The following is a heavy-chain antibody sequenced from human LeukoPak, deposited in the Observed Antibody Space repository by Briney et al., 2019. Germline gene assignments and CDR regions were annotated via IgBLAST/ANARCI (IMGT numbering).Heavy chain of an antibody. CDR1: GGTFSSYA. J-gene: IGHJ4*02. V-gene: IGHV1-18*01. Sequence: ASVKVSCKASGGTFSSYAISWVRQAPGQGLEWMGWISAYNGNTNYAQKLQGRVTMTTDTSTSTAYMELRSLRSDDTAVYYCARVPLRPITMIVVGHEYYFDYWGQGTLVTVSS. CDR3: ARVPLRPITMIVVGHEYYFDY. D-gene: IGHD3-22*01. CDR2: ISAYNGNT.